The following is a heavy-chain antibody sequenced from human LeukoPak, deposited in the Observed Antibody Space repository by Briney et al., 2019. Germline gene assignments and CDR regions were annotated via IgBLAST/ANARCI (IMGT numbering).Heavy chain of an antibody. CDR3: ASPGGYYDSSGYYFPLFQH. V-gene: IGHV5-51*01. D-gene: IGHD3-22*01. CDR2: IYPGDSDT. J-gene: IGHJ1*01. Sequence: GESLKISCEGSGYTFTSYWIGWVRQMPGKGLEWMGIIYPGDSDTRYSPSFQGQVTISADKSISTAYLQWSSLKASDTAMYYCASPGGYYDSSGYYFPLFQHWGQGTLVTVSS. CDR1: GYTFTSYW.